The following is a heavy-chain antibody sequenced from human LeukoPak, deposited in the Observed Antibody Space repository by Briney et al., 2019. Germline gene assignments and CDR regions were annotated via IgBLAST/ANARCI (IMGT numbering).Heavy chain of an antibody. Sequence: GESLKISCKSSGYSFTTYWIAWVRQMPGKGLEWMGIIYPGDSDTRYSPSFQGQVTISADKSISTAYLQWSSLKASDTAMYYCARSRLAGRIAANYWYFDLWGRGTLVTVSS. CDR3: ARSRLAGRIAANYWYFDL. CDR1: GYSFTTYW. CDR2: IYPGDSDT. J-gene: IGHJ2*01. D-gene: IGHD6-6*01. V-gene: IGHV5-51*01.